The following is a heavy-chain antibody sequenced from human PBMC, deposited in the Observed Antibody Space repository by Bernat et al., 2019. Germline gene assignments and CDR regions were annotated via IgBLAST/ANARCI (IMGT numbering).Heavy chain of an antibody. Sequence: QVQLVQSGAEVKKPGASVKVSCKASGYTFTSYGISWVRQAPGQGLEWMGWISAYNGNTNYASKLQGRVTMTTDTSTSTAAMGLRSLRSDDTAVYYCARDWRQQLGPNDYYYFDYWGQGTLVTVSS. D-gene: IGHD6-13*01. CDR2: ISAYNGNT. CDR3: ARDWRQQLGPNDYYYFDY. V-gene: IGHV1-18*04. CDR1: GYTFTSYG. J-gene: IGHJ4*02.